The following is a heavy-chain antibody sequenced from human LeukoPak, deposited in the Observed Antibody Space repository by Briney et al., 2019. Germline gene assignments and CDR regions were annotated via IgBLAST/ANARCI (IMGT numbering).Heavy chain of an antibody. Sequence: GGSLRLSCAASGFTFSSYWMHWVRQAPGKGLVWVSRISSDGTSTSYADSVKGRFTISRDNAKNTLYLEMNSLRAEDTAVYYCARDLAGSIDYWGQGTLVTVSS. D-gene: IGHD6-19*01. CDR2: ISSDGTST. J-gene: IGHJ4*02. CDR1: GFTFSSYW. V-gene: IGHV3-74*01. CDR3: ARDLAGSIDY.